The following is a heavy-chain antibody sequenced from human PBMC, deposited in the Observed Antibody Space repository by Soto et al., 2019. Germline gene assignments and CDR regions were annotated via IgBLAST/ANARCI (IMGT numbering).Heavy chain of an antibody. CDR2: ISSSSSYI. CDR3: ASNLWFGEFSAAFDI. V-gene: IGHV3-21*01. D-gene: IGHD3-10*01. J-gene: IGHJ3*02. Sequence: PGGSLRLSCAASGFTFSSYSMNCVRQAPGKGLEWVSSISSSSSYIYYAASVKGRFTISRDNAKNSLYLQMNSLRAEDTAVYYCASNLWFGEFSAAFDIWGQGTMVTVSS. CDR1: GFTFSSYS.